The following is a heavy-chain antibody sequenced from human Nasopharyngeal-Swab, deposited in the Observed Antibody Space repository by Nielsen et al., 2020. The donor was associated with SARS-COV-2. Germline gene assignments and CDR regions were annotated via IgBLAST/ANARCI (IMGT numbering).Heavy chain of an antibody. D-gene: IGHD1-26*01. CDR3: TRSRSVEPIDS. CDR1: GFRFGDYG. Sequence: SLKISCAASGFRFGDYGFHWVRQAPGKGLEWVSGITWNGGRIAYADSVKGRFTISRDNAKTSLYLQMNSLRPEDTALYFCTRSRSVEPIDSWGHGTLVTVSP. CDR2: ITWNGGRI. J-gene: IGHJ5*01. V-gene: IGHV3-9*01.